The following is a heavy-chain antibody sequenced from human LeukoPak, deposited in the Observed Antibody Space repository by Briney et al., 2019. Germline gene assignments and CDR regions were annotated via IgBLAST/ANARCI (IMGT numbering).Heavy chain of an antibody. V-gene: IGHV4-39*01. D-gene: IGHD6-6*01. Sequence: SETLSPTCTVSGGSISSSSYYWGWIRQPPGKGLEWIGSIYYSGSTYYNPSLQSRVTISVDTSKNQFSLKLRSVTAADTAVYYCARPARSSLYYFDYWGQGTLVTVAS. CDR1: GGSISSSSYY. CDR2: IYYSGST. J-gene: IGHJ4*02. CDR3: ARPARSSLYYFDY.